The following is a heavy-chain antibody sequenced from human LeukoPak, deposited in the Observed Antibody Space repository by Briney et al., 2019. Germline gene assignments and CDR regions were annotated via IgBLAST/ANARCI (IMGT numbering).Heavy chain of an antibody. CDR2: INHSGST. V-gene: IGHV4-34*01. J-gene: IGHJ5*02. CDR1: GGAFSGYD. Sequence: SQTLSLTCAVHGGAFSGYDWSWIRQHPMHGLYWIGEINHSGSTNYTPSLKSRLTISVDTSKNQFSLKLSSVTAADTAVYYCARGPSPTTGWFDPWGQGTLVTVSS. CDR3: ARGPSPTTGWFDP. D-gene: IGHD1-14*01.